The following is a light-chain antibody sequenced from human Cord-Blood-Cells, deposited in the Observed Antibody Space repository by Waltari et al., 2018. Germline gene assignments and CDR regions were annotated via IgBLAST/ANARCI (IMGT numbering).Light chain of an antibody. CDR3: MQALQTPWT. CDR1: QSLLHSNGYTY. J-gene: IGKJ1*01. CDR2: LGS. Sequence: DIVMTQSPLSLPVTPGEPASISCRSSQSLLHSNGYTYLDWYLQEQGQSPQLLIYLGSNRASGVPDRFSGSGSGTDFTLKISRVEAEDVGVYYCMQALQTPWTFGQWTKVEIK. V-gene: IGKV2-28*01.